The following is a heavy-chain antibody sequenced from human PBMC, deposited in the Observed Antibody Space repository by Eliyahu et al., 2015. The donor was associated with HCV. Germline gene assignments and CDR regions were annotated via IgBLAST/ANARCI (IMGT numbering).Heavy chain of an antibody. CDR3: TTGVVVVPAAEVPAFDI. CDR2: IKSKTDGGTT. Sequence: EVQLVESGGGLVKPGGSLRLSCAASGFTFSNAWXNWVRQAPGKGLEWVGRIKSKTDGGTTDYAAPVKGRFTISRDDSKNTLYLQMNSLKTEDTAVYYCTTGVVVVPAAEVPAFDIWGQGTMVTVSS. D-gene: IGHD2-2*01. CDR1: GFTFSNAW. J-gene: IGHJ3*02. V-gene: IGHV3-15*07.